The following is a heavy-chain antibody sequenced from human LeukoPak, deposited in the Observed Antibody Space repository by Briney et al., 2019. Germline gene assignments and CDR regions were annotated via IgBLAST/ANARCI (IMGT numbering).Heavy chain of an antibody. J-gene: IGHJ4*02. V-gene: IGHV3-20*04. CDR3: AREVPNYGSGSYYPTPSDY. D-gene: IGHD3-10*01. CDR2: INWNGGST. CDR1: GFTFSSYG. Sequence: GGSLRLSCAASGFTFSSYGMHWVRQAPGKGLEWVSGINWNGGSTGYADSVKGRFTISRDNAKNSLYLQMNSLRAEDTALYYCAREVPNYGSGSYYPTPSDYWGQGTLVTVSS.